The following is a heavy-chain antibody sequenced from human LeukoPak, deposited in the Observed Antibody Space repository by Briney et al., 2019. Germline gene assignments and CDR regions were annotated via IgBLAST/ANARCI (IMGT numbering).Heavy chain of an antibody. D-gene: IGHD3-22*01. Sequence: GRSLRLSCAASGFTFSSYAMQWVRQAPGKGLQCVAVISYDGSNKYYADSVKGRFTISRDNSKNTLYLQMNSLRAEDTAVYYCARDRTLRATTMIVVVISYYFDYWGQGTLVTVSS. V-gene: IGHV3-30*04. CDR2: ISYDGSNK. CDR3: ARDRTLRATTMIVVVISYYFDY. J-gene: IGHJ4*02. CDR1: GFTFSSYA.